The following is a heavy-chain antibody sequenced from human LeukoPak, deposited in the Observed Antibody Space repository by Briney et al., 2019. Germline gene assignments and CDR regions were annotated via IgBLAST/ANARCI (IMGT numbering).Heavy chain of an antibody. CDR2: INTDGSST. Sequence: PGGSLRLSCAASGFTFSNHWMNWVRQAPGKGLVWVSRINTDGSSTTYADSVKGRFTISRDNAKNSLYLQMNSLRAEDTAVCYCARSTFTIFGVVTSFDYWGQGTLVTVSS. J-gene: IGHJ4*02. CDR1: GFTFSNHW. D-gene: IGHD3-3*01. V-gene: IGHV3-74*01. CDR3: ARSTFTIFGVVTSFDY.